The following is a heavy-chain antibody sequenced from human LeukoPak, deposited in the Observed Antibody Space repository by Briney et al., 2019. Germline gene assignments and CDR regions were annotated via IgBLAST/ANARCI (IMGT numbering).Heavy chain of an antibody. Sequence: TGGSLRLSCAASGFSFSSYSMNWVRQAPGKGLEWVSSITTSSSYIYYADSVKGRFTISRDNAKNSLFLLMNSLRAEDTAVYYCATDLIHYYASGAKTWGQGTLVTVSS. CDR1: GFSFSSYS. CDR3: ATDLIHYYASGAKT. D-gene: IGHD3-10*01. V-gene: IGHV3-21*01. CDR2: ITTSSSYI. J-gene: IGHJ5*02.